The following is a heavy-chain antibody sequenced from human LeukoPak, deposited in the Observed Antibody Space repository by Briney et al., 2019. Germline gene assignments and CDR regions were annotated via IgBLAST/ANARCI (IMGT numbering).Heavy chain of an antibody. D-gene: IGHD6-13*01. CDR3: SLGPNGDSSRYN. CDR2: IYYSGST. CDR1: GGSISSYY. J-gene: IGHJ4*02. V-gene: IGHV4-39*01. Sequence: SETLSLTCTVSGGSISSYYWGWIRQPPGKGLEWIGSIYYSGSTYYNPSLKSRVTISVDTSKNQFSLKLSSVTAADTAVYYCSLGPNGDSSRYNWGQGTLVTVSS.